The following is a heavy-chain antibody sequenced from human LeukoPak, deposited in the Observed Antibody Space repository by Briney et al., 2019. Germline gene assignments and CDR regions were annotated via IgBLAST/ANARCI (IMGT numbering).Heavy chain of an antibody. D-gene: IGHD5-18*01. J-gene: IGHJ5*02. Sequence: GGSLRLSCAASGFTFSSYAMSWVRQAPGKGLEWVSAISGSGGSTYYADSVKGRFTISRDNSKNTLYLQMNSLRAEATAVYYCAKGPSTAMVFYWFDPCGQGTLVTVSS. V-gene: IGHV3-23*01. CDR2: ISGSGGST. CDR3: AKGPSTAMVFYWFDP. CDR1: GFTFSSYA.